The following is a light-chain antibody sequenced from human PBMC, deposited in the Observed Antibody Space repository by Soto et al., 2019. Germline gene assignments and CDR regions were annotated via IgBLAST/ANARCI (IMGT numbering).Light chain of an antibody. Sequence: QSALTQPASVSGSPGQSITISCTGTSSDVGGYNYVSWYQQHPGKAPKLMIDEFSHRPSGVSNRFSGSKSGHTASLTISGLQAEDEADYYCSSYTSSSTLVFGVGT. J-gene: IGLJ2*01. CDR1: SSDVGGYNY. CDR3: SSYTSSSTLV. CDR2: EFS. V-gene: IGLV2-14*01.